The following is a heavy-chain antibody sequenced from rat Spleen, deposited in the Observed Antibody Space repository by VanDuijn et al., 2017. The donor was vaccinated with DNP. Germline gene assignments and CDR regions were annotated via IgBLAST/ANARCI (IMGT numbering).Heavy chain of an antibody. D-gene: IGHD5-1*01. Sequence: EVQLVESGGGLVQPGRSLKLSCAASGFTFSAYNMAWVRQAQKKGLEWVSTILYDGSRSYNRDSVKGRFTFARDNAKITLYLQMDSLRSEDNATYYCATQDGSSGFDYWGQGVMVTVSS. CDR2: ILYDGSRS. CDR1: GFTFSAYN. V-gene: IGHV5S10*01. CDR3: ATQDGSSGFDY. J-gene: IGHJ2*01.